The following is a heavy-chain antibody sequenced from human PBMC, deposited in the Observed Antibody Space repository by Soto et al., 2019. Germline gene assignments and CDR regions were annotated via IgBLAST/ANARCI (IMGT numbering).Heavy chain of an antibody. J-gene: IGHJ4*02. CDR3: AREKIAVAGKGGYYFDY. V-gene: IGHV4-61*01. CDR1: GGSVSSGSYY. CDR2: IYYSGST. Sequence: QVQLQESGPGLVKPSETLSLTCTVSGGSVSSGSYYWSWIRQPPGKGLEWIGYIYYSGSTNYNPSLTSRVTISVDTSKNQFSLKLSSVTAADTAVYYCAREKIAVAGKGGYYFDYWGQGTLVTVSS. D-gene: IGHD6-19*01.